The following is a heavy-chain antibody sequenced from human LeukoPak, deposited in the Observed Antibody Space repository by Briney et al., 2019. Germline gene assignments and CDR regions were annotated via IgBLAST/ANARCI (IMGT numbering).Heavy chain of an antibody. CDR2: ISVSGNT. CDR1: GFTLSSYA. Sequence: GGSLRLSCEASGFTLSSYAMSWVRQGPGKGLEWVSAISVSGNTYHADSVKGRFTISRDSYKNTLYLQMNSLRAEDAAVYYCAKAPVTTCSGAYCYPFDYWGQGTLVTVSS. V-gene: IGHV3-23*01. J-gene: IGHJ4*02. D-gene: IGHD2-15*01. CDR3: AKAPVTTCSGAYCYPFDY.